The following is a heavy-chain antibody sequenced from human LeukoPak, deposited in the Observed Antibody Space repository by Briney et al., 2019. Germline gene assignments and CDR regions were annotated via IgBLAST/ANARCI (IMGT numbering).Heavy chain of an antibody. CDR2: ISAYNGNT. CDR1: GYTFTSYG. Sequence: ASVKVSCKASGYTFTSYGISWVRQAPGQGLEWRGWISAYNGNTNYAQKLQGRVTMTTDTSTSTAYMELRSLRSDDTAVYYCARVGVLEWLLWGFDYWGQGTLVTVSS. CDR3: ARVGVLEWLLWGFDY. J-gene: IGHJ4*02. D-gene: IGHD3-3*01. V-gene: IGHV1-18*01.